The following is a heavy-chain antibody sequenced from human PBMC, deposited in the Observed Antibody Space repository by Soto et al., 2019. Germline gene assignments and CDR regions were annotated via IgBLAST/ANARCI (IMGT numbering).Heavy chain of an antibody. D-gene: IGHD3-22*01. J-gene: IGHJ4*02. Sequence: GGSLRLSCAASGFTFSSYAMSWVRQAPGKGLEWVSAISGSGGSTYYADSVKGRFTISRDNSKNTLYLQMNSLGAEDTAVYYCAKDLITMIVVPGPNDYWGQGTLGTVS. CDR1: GFTFSSYA. CDR2: ISGSGGST. V-gene: IGHV3-23*01. CDR3: AKDLITMIVVPGPNDY.